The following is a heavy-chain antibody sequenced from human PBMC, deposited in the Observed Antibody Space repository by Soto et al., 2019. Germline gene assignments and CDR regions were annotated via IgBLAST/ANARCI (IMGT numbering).Heavy chain of an antibody. V-gene: IGHV4-59*01. Sequence: PSETLSLTCTVYGGSIRSYYWSWIRQPPGKGLEWIGNIYYSGSTNYNPSRKSRVTMSVDMSKNQVSLKLSSVTAVDTAVYYCTRVGGYYGDYPNFDYWGQGALVTVSS. D-gene: IGHD4-17*01. CDR2: IYYSGST. J-gene: IGHJ4*02. CDR3: TRVGGYYGDYPNFDY. CDR1: GGSIRSYY.